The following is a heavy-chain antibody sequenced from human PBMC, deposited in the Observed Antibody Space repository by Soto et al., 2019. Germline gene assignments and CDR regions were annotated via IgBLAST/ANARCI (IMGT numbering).Heavy chain of an antibody. J-gene: IGHJ4*02. Sequence: RLSCAASGITLSNYAMSWVRQAPGKGLEWVSGISSSGGSTYYAGSVKGRFTIARDNSKNTLFLEMNSLRAEDTAVYYCAKVPASSLTASRPFDQWGQGTLVTVSS. CDR1: GITLSNYA. CDR2: ISSSGGST. CDR3: AKVPASSLTASRPFDQ. D-gene: IGHD5-18*01. V-gene: IGHV3-23*01.